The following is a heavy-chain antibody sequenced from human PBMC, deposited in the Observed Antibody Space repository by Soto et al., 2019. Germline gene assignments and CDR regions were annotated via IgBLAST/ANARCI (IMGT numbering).Heavy chain of an antibody. CDR3: ARFQYTVVTPFDL. D-gene: IGHD2-21*02. Sequence: QVQLQESGPGLVEPSETLSLTCTVSGGSLTNYFWTWIRQSPGKGLEWIAYIRYSGKTAYNPSLTSRVTISLDTPTNQFSLKLTSVTAAYTAIYYCARFQYTVVTPFDLWGQATMVIVSS. CDR1: GGSLTNYF. V-gene: IGHV4-59*01. CDR2: IRYSGKT. J-gene: IGHJ3*01.